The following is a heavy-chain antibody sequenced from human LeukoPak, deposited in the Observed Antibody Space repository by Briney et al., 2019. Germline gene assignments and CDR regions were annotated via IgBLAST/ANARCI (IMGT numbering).Heavy chain of an antibody. CDR2: FDPEDGET. CDR3: ANWIAAAGDYFDY. CDR1: GYTLTELS. J-gene: IGHJ4*02. Sequence: GASVKVSCKVSGYTLTELSMHWVRQAPGKGLEWMGGFDPEDGETIYAQKFQGRVTMTEDTSTDTAYMELNSLRSEDTAVYYCANWIAAAGDYFDYWGQGTLVTVSS. V-gene: IGHV1-24*01. D-gene: IGHD6-13*01.